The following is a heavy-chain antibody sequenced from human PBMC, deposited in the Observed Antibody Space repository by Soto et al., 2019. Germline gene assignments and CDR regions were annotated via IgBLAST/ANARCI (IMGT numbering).Heavy chain of an antibody. CDR3: ARGEYYGSGNYFDY. J-gene: IGHJ4*02. V-gene: IGHV4-38-2*01. CDR1: GHSISSGYY. CDR2: FYHSGST. D-gene: IGHD3-10*01. Sequence: PSETLSLTCAVSGHSISSGYYWGWIRQPPGKGLEWIGSFYHSGSTYYNPSLKSRVTISVATSKNQFSLTLSSVTAADTAVYYCARGEYYGSGNYFDYWGQGTLVTVSS.